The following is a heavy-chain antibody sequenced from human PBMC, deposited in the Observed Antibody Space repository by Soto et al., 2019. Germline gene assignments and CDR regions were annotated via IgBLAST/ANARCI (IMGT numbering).Heavy chain of an antibody. D-gene: IGHD2-2*01. CDR3: ARAEDIVIVPAANYYYYGMDV. J-gene: IGHJ6*02. V-gene: IGHV3-21*01. Sequence: GGSLRLSCAASGFTFSSYSMNWVRQAPVKGLEWVSSISSSSSYIYYADSVKGRFTISRDNAKNSLYLQMNSLRAEDTAVYYCARAEDIVIVPAANYYYYGMDVWGQGTTVTGSS. CDR2: ISSSSSYI. CDR1: GFTFSSYS.